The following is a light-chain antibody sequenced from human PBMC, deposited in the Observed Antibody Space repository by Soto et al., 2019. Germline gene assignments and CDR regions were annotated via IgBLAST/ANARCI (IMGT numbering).Light chain of an antibody. CDR2: DAS. CDR1: PVISIY. Sequence: LQMTPSPASLYASVGDTVTIACQASPVISIYLTWYQQQPAEARKVRIYDASTLETGVPSRFSGSGAGTYVTFTISSLQPEDFASYHCHQDENLPYTCGQGTKLEI. J-gene: IGKJ2*01. CDR3: HQDENLPYT. V-gene: IGKV1-33*01.